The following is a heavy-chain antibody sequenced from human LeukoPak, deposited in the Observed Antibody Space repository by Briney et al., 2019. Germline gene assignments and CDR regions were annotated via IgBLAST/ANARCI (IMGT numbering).Heavy chain of an antibody. J-gene: IGHJ4*02. CDR2: IDPRDSYT. Sequence: GESLTISCQASGYSFTNYWISGVRQMPGKGLAWMGRIDPRDSYTKYSPSFEGHVTISVDKSISSAFLQWNSLKASDSAMYYCATGASKVTTDFANYWGQGTQVAVSS. D-gene: IGHD4-17*01. CDR3: ATGASKVTTDFANY. V-gene: IGHV5-10-1*01. CDR1: GYSFTNYW.